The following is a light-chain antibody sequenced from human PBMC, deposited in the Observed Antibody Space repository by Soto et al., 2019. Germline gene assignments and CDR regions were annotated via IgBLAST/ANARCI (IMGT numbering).Light chain of an antibody. CDR3: QQGDSFPFT. CDR2: AAS. CDR1: QAISSW. Sequence: DIPMTQSPSSVSASVGDSVIITCRASQAISSWVAWYQQKPGKAPKLLISAASSLESGVPRRFSGSGSGTDFTLIISSLQPEDFATYFCQQGDSFPFTFGGGTKVEIK. V-gene: IGKV1-12*01. J-gene: IGKJ4*01.